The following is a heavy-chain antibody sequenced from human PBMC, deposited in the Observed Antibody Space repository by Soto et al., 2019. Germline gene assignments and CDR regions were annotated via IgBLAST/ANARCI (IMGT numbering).Heavy chain of an antibody. J-gene: IGHJ6*02. CDR1: GYTFTSYY. CDR2: INPSGGST. D-gene: IGHD2-2*01. V-gene: IGHV1-46*01. Sequence: ASVKVSCKASGYTFTSYYMHWVRQAPGQGLEWMGIINPSGGSTSYAQKFQGRVTMTRDTSTSTVYMELSSLRSEDTAVYYCATYCISTHYCYGMDVWGQGTTVTV. CDR3: ATYCISTHYCYGMDV.